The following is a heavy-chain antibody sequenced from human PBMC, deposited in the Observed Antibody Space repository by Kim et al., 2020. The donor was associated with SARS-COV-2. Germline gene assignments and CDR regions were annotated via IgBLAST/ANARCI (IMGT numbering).Heavy chain of an antibody. CDR1: GGSISSSSYY. CDR3: ARHVTYSSGWYFWAFDI. J-gene: IGHJ3*02. D-gene: IGHD6-19*01. V-gene: IGHV4-39*01. CDR2: IYYSGST. Sequence: SETLSLTCTVSGGSISSSSYYWGWIRQPPGKGLEWIGSIYYSGSTYYNPSLKSRVTISVDTSKNQFSLKLSSVTAADTAVYYCARHVTYSSGWYFWAFDIWGQGTMVTVSS.